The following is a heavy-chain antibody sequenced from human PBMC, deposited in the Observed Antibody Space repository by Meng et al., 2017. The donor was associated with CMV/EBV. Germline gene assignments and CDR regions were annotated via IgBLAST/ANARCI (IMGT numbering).Heavy chain of an antibody. CDR3: ARQGEGDYDFWSGRRGFDY. J-gene: IGHJ4*02. D-gene: IGHD3-3*01. Sequence: GSLRLSCTVSGGSISSSSYCWGWIRQPPGKGLEWIGRIYYSGSTYYNPSLKSRVTISVDTSKNQCSMKLSSVTAADTAVYYCARQGEGDYDFWSGRRGFDYWGQGTLVTVSS. CDR2: IYYSGST. CDR1: GGSISSSSYC. V-gene: IGHV4-39*01.